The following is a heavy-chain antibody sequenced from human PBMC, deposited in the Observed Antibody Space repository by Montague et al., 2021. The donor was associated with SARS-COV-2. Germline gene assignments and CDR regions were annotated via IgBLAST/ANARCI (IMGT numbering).Heavy chain of an antibody. CDR1: GFSLSTSGMC. D-gene: IGHD3-10*01. V-gene: IGHV2-70*11. Sequence: PALVKPTQTLTLTCTFSGFSLSTSGMCVSWIRQPPGKALEWLARXDWDDDKYYSTSLKTRLTISKDTSKNQVVLTMTNMDPVDTATYYCARTAGTDYTGYYYYAMDVWGQRTTVTVSS. CDR2: XDWDDDK. CDR3: ARTAGTDYTGYYYYAMDV. J-gene: IGHJ6*02.